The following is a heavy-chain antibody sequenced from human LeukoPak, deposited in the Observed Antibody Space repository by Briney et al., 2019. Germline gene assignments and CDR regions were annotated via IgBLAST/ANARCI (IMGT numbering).Heavy chain of an antibody. J-gene: IGHJ4*02. CDR3: ARFLMVTAGDY. Sequence: HPGGSLRLSCAASGFAFSSYAMNWVRQAPGKGLECVSYITTSSRTIYYADSVKGRFTISRDNAKNTVYLQMNSLRDEDTAVYYCARFLMVTAGDYWGQGTPVTVSS. D-gene: IGHD2-21*02. CDR1: GFAFSSYA. CDR2: ITTSSRTI. V-gene: IGHV3-48*02.